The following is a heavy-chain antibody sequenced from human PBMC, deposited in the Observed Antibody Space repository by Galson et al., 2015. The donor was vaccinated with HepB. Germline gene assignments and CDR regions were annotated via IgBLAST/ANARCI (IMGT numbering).Heavy chain of an antibody. CDR2: ISFDGSYK. D-gene: IGHD2-21*02. Sequence: SLRLSCAVSGFTFSDHGMHWVRQAPGKGLEWVAVISFDGSYKFYADSVKGRFTISRDDSKSTLYLQMNSLRREDTAVYFCTSVVTEAYDAFDVWGQGTVITVSS. J-gene: IGHJ3*01. V-gene: IGHV3-30*03. CDR3: TSVVTEAYDAFDV. CDR1: GFTFSDHG.